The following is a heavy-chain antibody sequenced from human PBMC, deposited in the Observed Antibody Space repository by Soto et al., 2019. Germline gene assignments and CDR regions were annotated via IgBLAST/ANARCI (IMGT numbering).Heavy chain of an antibody. CDR3: AREGSGYSAFDI. Sequence: ASVKVSCKASGYTFTGYYMHWVRQAPGQGLEWMGWINPNRGGTNYAQKFQGRVTMTRDTSISTAYMELSRLRSDDTAVYYCAREGSGYSAFDIWGQGTMVTVSS. CDR2: INPNRGGT. J-gene: IGHJ3*02. V-gene: IGHV1-2*02. D-gene: IGHD3-3*01. CDR1: GYTFTGYY.